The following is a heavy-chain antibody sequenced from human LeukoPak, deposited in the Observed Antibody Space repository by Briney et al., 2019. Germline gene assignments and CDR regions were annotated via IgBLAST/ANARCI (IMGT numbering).Heavy chain of an antibody. J-gene: IGHJ4*02. V-gene: IGHV4-30-4*01. D-gene: IGHD3-3*01. CDR3: ARTIFGVVNYPIEFDY. CDR2: IYYSGST. CDR1: GGSISSGDYY. Sequence: SQTLSLTCTVSGGSISSGDYYWSWIRQPPGKGLEWIGYIYYSGSTYYNPSLKSRVTISVDTSKNQFSLKLSSVTAADTAVYYCARTIFGVVNYPIEFDYWGQGTLVTVSS.